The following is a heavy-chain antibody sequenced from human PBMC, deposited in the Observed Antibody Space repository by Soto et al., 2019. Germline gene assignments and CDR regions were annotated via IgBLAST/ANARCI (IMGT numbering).Heavy chain of an antibody. V-gene: IGHV4-59*01. CDR1: GGSISSYY. J-gene: IGHJ4*02. CDR2: IYYSGST. D-gene: IGHD2-15*01. CDR3: ARGGPPYCSGGSCLGY. Sequence: QVQLQESGPGLVKPSETLSLTCPVSGGSISSYYWSWIRQPPGKGLEWIGYIYYSGSTNYNPSLTSRVTISVDTSKNQFSLKLSSVTAADTAVYYCARGGPPYCSGGSCLGYWGQGTLVTVSS.